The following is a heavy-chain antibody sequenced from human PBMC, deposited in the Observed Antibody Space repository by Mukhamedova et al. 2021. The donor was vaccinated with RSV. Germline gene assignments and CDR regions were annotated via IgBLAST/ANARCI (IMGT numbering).Heavy chain of an antibody. Sequence: SWVRQAPGQGLEWMGGIIPIFGTANYAQKFQGRVTITADESTSTAYMELSSLRSEDMAVYYCARRPSIEPESPYYGMDVWGQGTT. D-gene: IGHD2-21*01. V-gene: IGHV1-69*01. CDR3: ARRPSIEPESPYYGMDV. J-gene: IGHJ6*02. CDR2: IIPIFGTA.